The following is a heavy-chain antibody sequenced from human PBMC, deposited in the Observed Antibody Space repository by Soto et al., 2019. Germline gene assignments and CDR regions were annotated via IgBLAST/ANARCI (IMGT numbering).Heavy chain of an antibody. V-gene: IGHV3-72*01. CDR2: TRNKANSYTT. J-gene: IGHJ6*02. D-gene: IGHD3-3*01. CDR1: GFNFSDHY. CDR3: AREFYDLWSGRSLYGMDV. Sequence: GGSLRLSCAASGFNFSDHYMDWVRQAPGKGLEWVGRTRNKANSYTTEYAASVKGRFTISRDDSKNSLYVQMNSLKIEDTAVYYCAREFYDLWSGRSLYGMDVWGQGTTVTVSS.